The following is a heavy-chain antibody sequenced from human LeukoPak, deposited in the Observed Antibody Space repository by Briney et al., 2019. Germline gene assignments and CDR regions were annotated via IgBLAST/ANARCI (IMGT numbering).Heavy chain of an antibody. V-gene: IGHV3-21*01. CDR2: ISSSSSYI. D-gene: IGHD3-3*01. CDR3: AREGGGGYYDFWSGYFHYYGMDV. J-gene: IGHJ6*02. CDR1: GFTFDDYA. Sequence: SGRSLRLSCAASGFTFDDYAMNWVRQAPGKGLEWVSSISSSSSYIYYADSVKGRFTISRDNAKNSLYLQMNSLRAEDTAVYYCAREGGGGYYDFWSGYFHYYGMDVWGQGTTVTVSS.